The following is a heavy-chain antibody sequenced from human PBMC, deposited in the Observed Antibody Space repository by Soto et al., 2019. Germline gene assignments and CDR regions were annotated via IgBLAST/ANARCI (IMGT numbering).Heavy chain of an antibody. Sequence: QVQLVQSGAEVKKPGSSVKVSCKASGGTFSSYAISWVRQAPGQGLEWMGGIIPLFGTANYAQKFQGRVTITADEPKSTAYMELSSLRSEDTAVYYCAREQYYYGSGSYRFDYWGQGTLVTVSS. CDR2: IIPLFGTA. CDR1: GGTFSSYA. V-gene: IGHV1-69*01. CDR3: AREQYYYGSGSYRFDY. D-gene: IGHD3-10*01. J-gene: IGHJ4*02.